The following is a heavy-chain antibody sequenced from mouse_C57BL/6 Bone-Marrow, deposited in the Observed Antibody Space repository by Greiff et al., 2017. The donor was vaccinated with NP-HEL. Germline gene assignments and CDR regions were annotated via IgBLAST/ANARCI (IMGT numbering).Heavy chain of an antibody. CDR3: ARPPYCYDGGYYYAMDY. CDR2: ISSGGSYT. Sequence: EVKLVESGGDLVKPGGSLKLSCAASGFTFSSYGMSWVRQTPDKRLEWVATISSGGSYTYYPDSVKGRFTISRDNAKNTLYLQMSSLKSEDTAMYYCARPPYCYDGGYYYAMDYWGQGTSVTVSS. D-gene: IGHD2-12*01. V-gene: IGHV5-6*01. J-gene: IGHJ4*01. CDR1: GFTFSSYG.